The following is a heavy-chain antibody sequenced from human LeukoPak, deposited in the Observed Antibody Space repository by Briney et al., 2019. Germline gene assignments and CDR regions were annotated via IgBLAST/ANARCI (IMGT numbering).Heavy chain of an antibody. CDR3: AHRPNRHSNGWNTGFFDY. Sequence: SGPTLVNPTQTLTLTCTFSGFSLTTYGVGVGWLRQPPGKALEWLAFIYWDDDNRYRPSLKNRLTATKDTSRNQVVLTMTNMDPVDTATYYCAHRPNRHSNGWNTGFFDYWGQGTLVTVSS. J-gene: IGHJ4*02. CDR1: GFSLTTYGVG. D-gene: IGHD6-25*01. V-gene: IGHV2-5*02. CDR2: IYWDDDN.